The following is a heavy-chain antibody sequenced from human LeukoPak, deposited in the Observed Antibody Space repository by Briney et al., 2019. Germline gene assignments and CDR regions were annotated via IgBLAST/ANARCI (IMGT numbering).Heavy chain of an antibody. CDR1: GYTFTGYY. CDR3: ARELGTPSRPEDWFDP. J-gene: IGHJ5*02. Sequence: ASVKVSCKASGYTFTGYYMHWVRQAPGQGLEWMGRINPNSGGTNYAQKFQGRVTMTRDTSISTAYMELSRLRSDDTAMYYCARELGTPSRPEDWFDPWGQGTLVTVSS. V-gene: IGHV1-2*06. D-gene: IGHD1-1*01. CDR2: INPNSGGT.